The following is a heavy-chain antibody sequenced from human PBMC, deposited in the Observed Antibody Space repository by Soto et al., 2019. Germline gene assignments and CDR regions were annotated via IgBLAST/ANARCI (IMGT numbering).Heavy chain of an antibody. D-gene: IGHD5-12*01. J-gene: IGHJ4*02. CDR3: ARVVGSSCYDSYYFDY. CDR1: GGYISSGNSY. Sequence: HVQLQESGPGLVKPSQTLSITCTVSGGYISSGNSYWSWIRQPPAKCREWSGDLYYSGGSDYTPSLKSRVTISVDTFKNQFSVKLSSVTAADTAVYYCARVVGSSCYDSYYFDYSGQETTVTVS. V-gene: IGHV4-30-4*01. CDR2: LYYSGGS.